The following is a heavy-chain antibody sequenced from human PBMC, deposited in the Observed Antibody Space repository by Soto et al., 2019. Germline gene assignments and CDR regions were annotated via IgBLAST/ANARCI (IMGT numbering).Heavy chain of an antibody. CDR1: GEGVSSNTAA. V-gene: IGHV6-1*01. CDR3: ARGVAGSGFDL. D-gene: IGHD6-19*01. Sequence: SQSRSLTCAISGEGVSSNTAAWNWIRLSPSRGLEWLGRTYYRSNWRHDYAVSVKSRITVNPDTSKNHFSLQLNSVTPDDTAVYYCARGVAGSGFDLWGQGTLVTVSS. J-gene: IGHJ4*02. CDR2: TYYRSNWRH.